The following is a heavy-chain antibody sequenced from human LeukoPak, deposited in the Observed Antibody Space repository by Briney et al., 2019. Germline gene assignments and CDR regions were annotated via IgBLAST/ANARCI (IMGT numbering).Heavy chain of an antibody. CDR3: ARTPGQWLAHWYFDL. V-gene: IGHV3-7*01. CDR1: GFTFSSYW. CDR2: IKQDGSEK. D-gene: IGHD6-19*01. Sequence: GGSLRLSCAASGFTFSSYWMSWVRQAPGKGLEWVANIKQDGSEKYYVDSVKGRFTISRDNAKNSLYLQMNSLRAEDTAVYYCARTPGQWLAHWYFDLWGRGTLVTVSS. J-gene: IGHJ2*01.